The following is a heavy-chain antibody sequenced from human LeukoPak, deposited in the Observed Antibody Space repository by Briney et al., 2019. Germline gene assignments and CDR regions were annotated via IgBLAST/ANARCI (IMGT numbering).Heavy chain of an antibody. V-gene: IGHV3-7*03. CDR3: ARLYSYSVCDY. D-gene: IGHD5-18*01. Sequence: GGSLRLSCAASGFTFSSYWITWVRQAPGKGLEWVANINLDGSEKCYVDSVKGRFTISRDNAKNSLSLQMNSLRVEDTAVYYCARLYSYSVCDYWGQGTLVTVSS. J-gene: IGHJ4*02. CDR1: GFTFSSYW. CDR2: INLDGSEK.